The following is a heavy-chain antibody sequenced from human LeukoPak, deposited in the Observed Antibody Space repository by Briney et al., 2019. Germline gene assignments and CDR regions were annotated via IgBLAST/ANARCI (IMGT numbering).Heavy chain of an antibody. CDR2: IYHSGST. CDR3: ARRRFRWTVGAFDI. Sequence: SETLSLTCTVSGGSISSYYWSWIRQPPGKGLEWIGEIYHSGSTNYNPSLKSRVTISVDTSKNQFSLKLSSVTAADTAVYYCARRRFRWTVGAFDIWGQGTMVTVSS. CDR1: GGSISSYY. J-gene: IGHJ3*02. V-gene: IGHV4-59*12. D-gene: IGHD3/OR15-3a*01.